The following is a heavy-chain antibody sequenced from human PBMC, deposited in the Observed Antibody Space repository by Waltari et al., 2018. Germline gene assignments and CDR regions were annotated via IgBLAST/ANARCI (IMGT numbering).Heavy chain of an antibody. Sequence: QVQLQQWGAGLLKPSETLSLTCAVYGGSFSGYYWSWIRQPPGKGLEWIGEINHSGSTNYNPSLKSRVTISVDTSKNQFSLKLSSVTAADTAVYYCARAVRGYYGSGSYYISSPFDYWGQGTLVTVSS. CDR3: ARAVRGYYGSGSYYISSPFDY. J-gene: IGHJ4*02. V-gene: IGHV4-34*01. D-gene: IGHD3-10*01. CDR1: GGSFSGYY. CDR2: INHSGST.